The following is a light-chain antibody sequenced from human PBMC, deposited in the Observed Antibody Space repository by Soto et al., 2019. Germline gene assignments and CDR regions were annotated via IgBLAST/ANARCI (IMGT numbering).Light chain of an antibody. CDR3: QQYESLPYT. Sequence: DIHITQSSPSLSASVRYSVTIPRRATQDTRNYLNWYQVKPGKAPKLLIYDGSNLEIGVPSRFGGSASGTDFTFTISGLQPEDVATYYCQQYESLPYTFGQGTKVDIK. V-gene: IGKV1-33*01. J-gene: IGKJ2*01. CDR1: QDTRNY. CDR2: DGS.